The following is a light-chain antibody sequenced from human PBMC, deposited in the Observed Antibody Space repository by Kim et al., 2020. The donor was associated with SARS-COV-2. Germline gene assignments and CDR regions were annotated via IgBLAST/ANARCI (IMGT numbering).Light chain of an antibody. CDR2: GKK. CDR3: NSRGSNDNVL. J-gene: IGLJ2*01. V-gene: IGLV3-19*01. CDR1: SLRSYY. Sequence: ALGQPVRSTGQGHSLRSYYATWYQQKQGQAPIVVIYGKKNRPSGIPDRFSGSSSGDTASLTITGTQAGDEADYYCNSRGSNDNVLFGGGTQLTVL.